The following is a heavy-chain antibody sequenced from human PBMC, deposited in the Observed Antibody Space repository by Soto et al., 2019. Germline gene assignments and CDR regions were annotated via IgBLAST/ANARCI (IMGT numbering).Heavy chain of an antibody. CDR3: ARVSPYYYDSSGYHYYYGMDV. D-gene: IGHD3-22*01. J-gene: IGHJ6*02. CDR1: GYTFTGYY. CDR2: INPNSGGT. V-gene: IGHV1-2*04. Sequence: ASVKVSCKASGYTFTGYYMHWVRQAPGQGLEWMGWINPNSGGTNYAQKFQGWVTMTRDTSISTVYMELSRLRSDDTAVYYCARVSPYYYDSSGYHYYYGMDVWGQGTTVTVSS.